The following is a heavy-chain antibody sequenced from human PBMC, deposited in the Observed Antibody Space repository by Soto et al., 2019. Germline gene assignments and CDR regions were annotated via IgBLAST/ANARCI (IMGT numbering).Heavy chain of an antibody. V-gene: IGHV2-5*02. CDR3: AHTIVVVPTAHDAFDV. CDR2: LYWDDDK. CDR1: GGSISRIGVG. J-gene: IGHJ3*01. Sequence: TLSLTCTVSGGSISRIGVGVGWIRQPPGKALEWLGILYWDDDKHYSPSLKSRISIAKDTSKDQVVLTLTNMDPVDTATYYCAHTIVVVPTAHDAFDVWGQGTMVTVSS. D-gene: IGHD2-2*01.